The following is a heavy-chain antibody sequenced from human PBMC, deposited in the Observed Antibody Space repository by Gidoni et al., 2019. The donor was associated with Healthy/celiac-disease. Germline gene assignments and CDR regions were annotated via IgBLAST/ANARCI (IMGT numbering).Heavy chain of an antibody. CDR2: IWYDGSNK. CDR1: GFTFSSYG. Sequence: QVHLLDSGVGLVHPGRSLRLSCAASGFTFSSYGMHWVRQAPGKGLEWVEVIWYDGSNKYYADSVKGRFTISRDNSKNTMYLQMNSLRAEDTAVYYCATIPDSSGWSGYWGQGTLVTVSS. V-gene: IGHV3-33*01. D-gene: IGHD6-19*01. CDR3: ATIPDSSGWSGY. J-gene: IGHJ4*02.